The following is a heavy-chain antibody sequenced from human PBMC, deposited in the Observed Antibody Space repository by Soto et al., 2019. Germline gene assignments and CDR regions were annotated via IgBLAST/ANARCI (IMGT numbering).Heavy chain of an antibody. Sequence: GASVKVSCKASGGTFSSYAISWVRQAPGQGLEWMGGIIPIFGTANYAQKFQGRVTITADESTSTAYMELSSLRSEDTAVYYCAREGSGYQLPGEPNWFDPWGQGTLVTVSS. J-gene: IGHJ5*02. CDR3: AREGSGYQLPGEPNWFDP. CDR2: IIPIFGTA. V-gene: IGHV1-69*13. CDR1: GGTFSSYA. D-gene: IGHD2-2*01.